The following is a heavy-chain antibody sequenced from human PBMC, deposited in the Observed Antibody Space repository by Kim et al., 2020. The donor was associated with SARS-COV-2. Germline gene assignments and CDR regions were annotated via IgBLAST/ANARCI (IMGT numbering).Heavy chain of an antibody. Sequence: SETLSLTCTVSGGSISSGGYYWSWIRQHPGKGLEWIGYIYYSGSTYYNPSLKSRVTISVDTSKNQFSLKLSSVTAADTAVYYCARYYGSGSYDYYYYYGMDVWGQGTTVTVSS. CDR1: GGSISSGGYY. CDR3: ARYYGSGSYDYYYYYGMDV. J-gene: IGHJ6*02. D-gene: IGHD3-10*01. V-gene: IGHV4-31*03. CDR2: IYYSGST.